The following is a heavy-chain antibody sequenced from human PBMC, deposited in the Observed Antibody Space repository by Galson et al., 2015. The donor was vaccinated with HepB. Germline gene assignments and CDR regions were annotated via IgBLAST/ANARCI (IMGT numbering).Heavy chain of an antibody. CDR1: GGSISSGSYY. CDR2: IYTSGST. CDR3: ARNPRTAGRGGLDY. D-gene: IGHD1-14*01. Sequence: TLSLTCTVSGGSISSGSYYWSWIRQPAGKGLEWIGRIYTSGSTNYNPSLKSRVTMSVDTSKNQFSLKLSSVTAADTAVYYCARNPRTAGRGGLDYWGQGTLVTVSS. J-gene: IGHJ4*02. V-gene: IGHV4-61*02.